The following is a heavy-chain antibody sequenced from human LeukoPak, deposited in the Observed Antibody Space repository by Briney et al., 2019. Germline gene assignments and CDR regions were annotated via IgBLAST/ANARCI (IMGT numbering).Heavy chain of an antibody. CDR3: ARDPNQLLLYVDY. D-gene: IGHD2-2*01. Sequence: ASVKVSCKASGGTFSSYAISWVRQAPGQGLEWMGWINPNSGGTNYAQKFQGRVTMTRDTSISTAYMELSRLRSDDTAVYYCARDPNQLLLYVDYWGQGTLVTVSS. CDR1: GGTFSSYA. V-gene: IGHV1-2*02. J-gene: IGHJ4*02. CDR2: INPNSGGT.